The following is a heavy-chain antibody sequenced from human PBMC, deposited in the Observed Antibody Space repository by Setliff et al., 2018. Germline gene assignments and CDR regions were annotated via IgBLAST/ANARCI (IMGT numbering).Heavy chain of an antibody. CDR3: VRQFRMGTLAGGPPES. Sequence: PSETLSLTCTVSGGSISSDYWSWIRQPPGKGLEWIGYIYSSGSTKYNPSLKSRVTISVDTSKNQFSLRLRFVTAADAAVYYCVRQFRMGTLAGGPPESWGPGTLVTVSS. J-gene: IGHJ5*02. D-gene: IGHD3-3*02. V-gene: IGHV4-4*08. CDR2: IYSSGST. CDR1: GGSISSDY.